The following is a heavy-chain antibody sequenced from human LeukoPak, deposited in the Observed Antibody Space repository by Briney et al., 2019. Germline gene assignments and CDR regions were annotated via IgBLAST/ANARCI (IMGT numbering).Heavy chain of an antibody. CDR2: IYYSGST. V-gene: IGHV4-59*08. D-gene: IGHD6-6*01. CDR3: ARRASMGSWYFFDY. CDR1: GGSISSYY. J-gene: IGHJ4*02. Sequence: PSETLSLTCAVSGGSISSYYWSWIRQPPGKGLEWMGYIYYSGSTNYNPSFKSRVTISVDTSKNQFSLKLSSVTAADTAVYYCARRASMGSWYFFDYWGQGALVTVSS.